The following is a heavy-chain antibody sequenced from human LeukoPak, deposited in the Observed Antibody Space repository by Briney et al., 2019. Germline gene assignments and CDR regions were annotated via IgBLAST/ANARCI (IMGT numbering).Heavy chain of an antibody. CDR1: GSTFSDYY. Sequence: GGSLRLSCAASGSTFSDYYMSWIRQAPGKGLEWVSYISSSGSTIYYADSVKGRFTISRDNSKNTLYLQMNSLRAEDTAVYYCARYYDSNYYMDVWGKGTTVTVSS. V-gene: IGHV3-11*04. D-gene: IGHD3-22*01. CDR2: ISSSGSTI. J-gene: IGHJ6*03. CDR3: ARYYDSNYYMDV.